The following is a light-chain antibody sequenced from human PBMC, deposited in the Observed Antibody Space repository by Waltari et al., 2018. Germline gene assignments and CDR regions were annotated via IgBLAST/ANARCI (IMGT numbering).Light chain of an antibody. Sequence: QLTQSPPSLSASVGDRAILTCRASEDIRNDLAWYQQQPGKAPRGIIYGTSILHSGVPSRFSGSGSGTDFTLTISKLQPEDFATYFCLHDYSYPRTFGQGTKVEVK. CDR1: EDIRND. CDR2: GTS. J-gene: IGKJ1*01. V-gene: IGKV1-6*01. CDR3: LHDYSYPRT.